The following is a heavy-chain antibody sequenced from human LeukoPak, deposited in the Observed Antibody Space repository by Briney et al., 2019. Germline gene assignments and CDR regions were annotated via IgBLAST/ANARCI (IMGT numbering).Heavy chain of an antibody. D-gene: IGHD5/OR15-5a*01. J-gene: IGHJ4*02. V-gene: IGHV1-2*02. CDR3: ARGPLSVD. CDR1: GYTFTVYY. Sequence: ASVTVSFTASGYTFTVYYLHWVRQAPGQGLEWMGWINPNSGGTNYAQKFQGRVTMTRDTSISTAYMELSRLRSDDTAVYYCARGPLSVDWGQGTLVTVSS. CDR2: INPNSGGT.